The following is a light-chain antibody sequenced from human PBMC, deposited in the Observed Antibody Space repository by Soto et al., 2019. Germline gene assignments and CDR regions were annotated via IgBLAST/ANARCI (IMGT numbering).Light chain of an antibody. CDR3: QQYCSSPPNT. J-gene: IGKJ2*01. V-gene: IGKV3-20*01. CDR1: QSVSSSY. CDR2: GAS. Sequence: EIVLTQSPGTLSLSPGERATLSCRASQSVSSSYLACYQQKPGQAPRVLIYGASSRATGIPDRFSGSGSGTDFTLTISRLEPEDFAVYYCQQYCSSPPNTFGQGTKLEIK.